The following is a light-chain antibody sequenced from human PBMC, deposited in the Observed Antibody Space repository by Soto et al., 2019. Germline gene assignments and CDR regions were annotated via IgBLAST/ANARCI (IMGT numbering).Light chain of an antibody. CDR1: SSNIGSNY. Sequence: QLVLTQPPSASGTTGKRVTISCSGRSSNIGSNYVYWYQQLPGTAPKLLIYRNNQRPSGVPDRFSGSKSGTSASLAISGLRSEDEADYYCAAWDDSLSAPWVFCGGIKLTVL. V-gene: IGLV1-47*01. CDR2: RNN. CDR3: AAWDDSLSAPWV. J-gene: IGLJ3*02.